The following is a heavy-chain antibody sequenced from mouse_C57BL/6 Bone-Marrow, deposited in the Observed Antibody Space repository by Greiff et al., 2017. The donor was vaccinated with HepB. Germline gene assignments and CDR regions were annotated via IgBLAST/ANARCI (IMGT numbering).Heavy chain of an antibody. J-gene: IGHJ2*01. Sequence: QVQLQQSGPELVKPGASVKISCKASGYAFSSSWMNWVKQRPGKGLEWIGRIYPGDGDTNYNGKFKGKATLTADKSSSTAYMQLSSLTSEDSAVYFWAIFITTVHFDYWGQGTTLTVSS. CDR2: IYPGDGDT. CDR1: GYAFSSSW. D-gene: IGHD1-1*01. CDR3: AIFITTVHFDY. V-gene: IGHV1-82*01.